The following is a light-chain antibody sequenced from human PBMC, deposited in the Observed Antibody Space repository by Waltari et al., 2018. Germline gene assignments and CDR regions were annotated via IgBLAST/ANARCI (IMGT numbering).Light chain of an antibody. Sequence: QSVLTQPPSVSAAPGQRVTIPCSGGSSHIGYNYVSWCRQFPGTAPKLPIYENTERPSGIPGRFSGSKSGTSATLDITGLQAGDEADYYCGTWDSSLSGAVFGGGTHLTVL. CDR3: GTWDSSLSGAV. J-gene: IGLJ7*01. V-gene: IGLV1-51*02. CDR2: ENT. CDR1: SSHIGYNY.